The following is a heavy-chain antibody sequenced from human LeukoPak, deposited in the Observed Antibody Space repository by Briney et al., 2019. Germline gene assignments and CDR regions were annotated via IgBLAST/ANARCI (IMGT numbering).Heavy chain of an antibody. CDR1: GFTFSSYG. D-gene: IGHD3-22*01. V-gene: IGHV3-30*03. CDR3: AAYQTYHSGISGYPLDY. Sequence: GGSLRLSCAASGFTFSSYGMHWVRQAPGNGLEWVAVISYDGSNKYYADSVKGRFTIPRDNSKNTLYLQMNSLRAEVTAVYYCAAYQTYHSGISGYPLDYWGQGTLVTLSS. CDR2: ISYDGSNK. J-gene: IGHJ4*02.